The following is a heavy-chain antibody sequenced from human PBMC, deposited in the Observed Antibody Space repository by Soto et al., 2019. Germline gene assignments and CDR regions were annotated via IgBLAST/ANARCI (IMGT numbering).Heavy chain of an antibody. J-gene: IGHJ5*02. CDR3: ARESTVVINWFDP. CDR1: GGTFSSYA. CDR2: IIPIFGTA. D-gene: IGHD4-17*01. Sequence: SVKVSCKASGGTFSSYAISWVRQAPGQGLEWMGGIIPIFGTANYAQKFQGRVTITADESTSTAYMELSSLRSEDTAVYYCARESTVVINWFDPWGQGTLVTVLL. V-gene: IGHV1-69*13.